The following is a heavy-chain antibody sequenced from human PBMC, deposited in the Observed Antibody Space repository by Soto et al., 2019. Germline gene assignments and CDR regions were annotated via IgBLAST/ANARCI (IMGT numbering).Heavy chain of an antibody. Sequence: GGSLRLSCAASGFTFSSYSMNWVRQAPGKGLEWVSYISSSSSTIYYADSVKGRFTISRDNAKNSLYLQMNSLRAEDTAVYYCVREWDYPDYYYYYMDVWGKGTTVTVSS. CDR3: VREWDYPDYYYYYMDV. CDR1: GFTFSSYS. J-gene: IGHJ6*03. D-gene: IGHD1-26*01. V-gene: IGHV3-48*01. CDR2: ISSSSSTI.